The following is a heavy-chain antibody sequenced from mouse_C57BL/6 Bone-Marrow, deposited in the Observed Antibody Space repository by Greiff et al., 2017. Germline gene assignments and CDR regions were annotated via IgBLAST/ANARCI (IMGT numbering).Heavy chain of an antibody. CDR3: ARLAVGYCDY. D-gene: IGHD1-1*02. CDR1: GYTFTSYW. Sequence: QVQLQQPGAELVMPGASVKLSCKASGYTFTSYWMHWVKQRPGQGLEWIGEIDPSDSYTNYNQKFKGKSTLTVDKSSSTAYMQLSSLTSEDSAVYYCARLAVGYCDYWGQGTTLTVSS. V-gene: IGHV1-69*01. CDR2: IDPSDSYT. J-gene: IGHJ2*01.